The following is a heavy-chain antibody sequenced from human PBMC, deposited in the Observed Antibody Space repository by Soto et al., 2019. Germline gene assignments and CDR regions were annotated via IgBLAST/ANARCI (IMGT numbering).Heavy chain of an antibody. CDR2: ISSYNGNT. Sequence: QVQLVQSGAEVKKPGASVKVSCKASGYTFTSYGINWVRQAPGQGLEWMGWISSYNGNTNYAQKLQGRVTMTTDTSTSTAYMELRSLRSDDTAVYYCARLTMVRGVADAFDIWGQGTMVTVSS. V-gene: IGHV1-18*01. J-gene: IGHJ3*02. CDR3: ARLTMVRGVADAFDI. D-gene: IGHD3-10*01. CDR1: GYTFTSYG.